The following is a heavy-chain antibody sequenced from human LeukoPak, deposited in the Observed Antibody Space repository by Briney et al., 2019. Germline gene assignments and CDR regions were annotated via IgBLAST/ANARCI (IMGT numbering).Heavy chain of an antibody. CDR3: AQQLGYCSGGTCYFTY. V-gene: IGHV3-23*01. J-gene: IGHJ1*01. CDR1: GFTFSSYA. CDR2: ISNSGGDT. Sequence: GGSLRLSWAAYGFTFSSYAMSWVRQAPGKGLEWVAAISNSGGDTFYSDSGKGRFTIARGNSKNTLYLQMNSLRVYDTAVYYCAQQLGYCSGGTCYFTYWGQGTLVTVSS. D-gene: IGHD2-15*01.